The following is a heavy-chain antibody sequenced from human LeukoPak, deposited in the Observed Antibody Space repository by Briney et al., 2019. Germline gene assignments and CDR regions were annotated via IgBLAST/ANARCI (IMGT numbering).Heavy chain of an antibody. J-gene: IGHJ4*02. CDR1: GGSISSYY. CDR2: IYYSGST. CDR3: ARTPPRGIVGATRGGDY. Sequence: SETLSLTCTVSGGSISSYYWSWIRQPPGKGLEWIGYIYYSGSTKYNPSLKSRVTISVDTSKNQFSLKLSSVTAADTAVYYCARTPPRGIVGATRGGDYWGQGTLVTVSS. V-gene: IGHV4-59*12. D-gene: IGHD1-26*01.